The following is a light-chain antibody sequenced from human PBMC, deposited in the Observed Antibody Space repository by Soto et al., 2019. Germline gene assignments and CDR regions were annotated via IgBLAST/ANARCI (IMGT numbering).Light chain of an antibody. V-gene: IGLV2-14*01. Sequence: QSALTQPASVSGSPGQSITISCTGTSSDVGAYNYVSWYQQHPGKAPKLMIYDVTNRPSGVSSRFSGSKSGNTASLTISGLQAEDEADYYCSSYTNINTRACVFGTGTKLTVL. CDR1: SSDVGAYNY. CDR3: SSYTNINTRACV. CDR2: DVT. J-gene: IGLJ1*01.